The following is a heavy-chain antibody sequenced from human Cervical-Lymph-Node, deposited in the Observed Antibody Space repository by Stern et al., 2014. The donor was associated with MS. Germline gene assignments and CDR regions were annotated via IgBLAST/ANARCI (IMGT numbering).Heavy chain of an antibody. D-gene: IGHD1-26*01. CDR2: ISSVGS. V-gene: IGHV3-21*06. Sequence: VQLVQSGGGLVKPGGSLLLSCAASGFPFSSHSMNWVRQAPGKGLEWVSSISSVGSFYAESVQGRFTNSRDNAKDSLFLQMNSLRVDDTAVYYCAREPQGGAWYYGMDVWGQGTTVTVSS. CDR3: AREPQGGAWYYGMDV. CDR1: GFPFSSHS. J-gene: IGHJ6*02.